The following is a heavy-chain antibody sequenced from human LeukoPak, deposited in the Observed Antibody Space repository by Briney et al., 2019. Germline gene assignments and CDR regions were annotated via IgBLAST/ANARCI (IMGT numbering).Heavy chain of an antibody. D-gene: IGHD3-10*01. Sequence: SGTLSLTCTVSGDSISTYYWSWIRQPPGKELEWIGQIYYSGSTDYNPSLESRVTISVDTSKNQFSLKLSSVTAADTAVYYCARQPEYYGSGSYYKDQYYFDYWGQGTLVTVSS. V-gene: IGHV4-59*08. CDR2: IYYSGST. CDR3: ARQPEYYGSGSYYKDQYYFDY. J-gene: IGHJ4*02. CDR1: GDSISTYY.